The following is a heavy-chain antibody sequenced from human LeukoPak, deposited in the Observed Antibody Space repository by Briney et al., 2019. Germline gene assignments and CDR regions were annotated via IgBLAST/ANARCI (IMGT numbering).Heavy chain of an antibody. CDR1: GFTFSSYA. J-gene: IGHJ4*02. D-gene: IGHD5-12*01. Sequence: PGGSLRLSCAASGFTFSSYAMHWVRQAPGKGLEWVAVISYDGSNKYYADSVKGRFTISRDNSKNTLYLQMNSLRAEDTAVYYCARVPWATTPAVWGQGTLVTVSS. V-gene: IGHV3-30-3*01. CDR2: ISYDGSNK. CDR3: ARVPWATTPAV.